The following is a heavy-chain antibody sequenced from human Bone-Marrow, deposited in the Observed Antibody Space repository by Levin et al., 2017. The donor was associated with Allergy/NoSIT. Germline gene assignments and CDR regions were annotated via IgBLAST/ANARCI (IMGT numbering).Heavy chain of an antibody. Sequence: PRASVKVSCKASGYTFTAYFLHWVRQAPRQGLEWMGRINPTSGVTTSAQKFQGRVALTMDTSTSTAYMELRSLTSDDTAVYYCAKDRVRAVAGTNSIDCWGQGTLVTVSS. V-gene: IGHV1-2*06. J-gene: IGHJ4*02. D-gene: IGHD6-19*01. CDR1: GYTFTAYF. CDR2: INPTSGVT. CDR3: AKDRVRAVAGTNSIDC.